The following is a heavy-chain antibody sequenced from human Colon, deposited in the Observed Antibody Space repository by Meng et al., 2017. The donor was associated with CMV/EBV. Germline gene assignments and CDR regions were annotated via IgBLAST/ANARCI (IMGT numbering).Heavy chain of an antibody. CDR2: INTKSGDP. J-gene: IGHJ4*02. Sequence: KASGYTLSTYAMKWVRQAPGQGPEWMGWINTKSGDPTYAQAFIGRFVFSLDTSVSTAYLQISSLKAEDTAVYYCARGGYSIGWAYDYWGQGTLVTVSS. CDR1: GYTLSTYA. D-gene: IGHD5-18*01. V-gene: IGHV7-4-1*02. CDR3: ARGGYSIGWAYDY.